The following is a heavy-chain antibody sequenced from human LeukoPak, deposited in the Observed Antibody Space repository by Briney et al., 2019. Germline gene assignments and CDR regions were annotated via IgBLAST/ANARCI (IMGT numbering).Heavy chain of an antibody. D-gene: IGHD4-17*01. CDR3: ARDRTYGVFDY. V-gene: IGHV1-69*04. Sequence: SVKVSCKSSGGTFSSYAIIWVRQAPGQGLEWMGRIIPILGIANYAQRFQGRVTITADKSTSTAYMELSSLRSEDTAVYYCARDRTYGVFDYWGQGTLVTVSS. J-gene: IGHJ4*02. CDR1: GGTFSSYA. CDR2: IIPILGIA.